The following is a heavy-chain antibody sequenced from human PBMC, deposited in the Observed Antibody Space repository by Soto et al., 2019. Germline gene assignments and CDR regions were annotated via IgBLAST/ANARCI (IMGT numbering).Heavy chain of an antibody. V-gene: IGHV4-39*01. CDR1: GDSIGTTHSY. D-gene: IGHD2-8*01. CDR2: IHYSGIT. Sequence: QVQLLESGPGLVKPSETLSLTCTVSGDSIGTTHSYWPCIRQSPGKGLEWIGNIHYSGITYYMPSLSSRVTLSVDTSKNQFSLRLTSVTGADTAVYYCARHEGNGNVCPLDYWGQGILVTVSS. CDR3: ARHEGNGNVCPLDY. J-gene: IGHJ4*02.